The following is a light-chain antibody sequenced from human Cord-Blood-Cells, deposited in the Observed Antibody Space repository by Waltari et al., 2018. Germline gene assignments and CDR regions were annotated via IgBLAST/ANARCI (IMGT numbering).Light chain of an antibody. CDR1: QSVSSN. CDR2: GAF. V-gene: IGKV3-15*01. J-gene: IGKJ1*01. CDR3: QQYNNWPWT. Sequence: EIVMTQSPATLSVSPGESATLSCRASQSVSSNLAWSQQKPGQAPRLLIYGAFTRATGIPARFSGSGSWTEFTLPISSLQSEDFAVYYCQQYNNWPWTFGQGTKVEIK.